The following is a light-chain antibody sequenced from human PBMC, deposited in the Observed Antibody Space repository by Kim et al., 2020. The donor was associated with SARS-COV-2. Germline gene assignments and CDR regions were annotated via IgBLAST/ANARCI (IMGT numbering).Light chain of an antibody. CDR1: QSVNNNY. CDR2: ATS. Sequence: EIVLTQSPGTLSLSPGERATLSCRASQSVNNNYLAWYQQKPGQGPRLLIYATSNRATDIPDRFSGSGSGTDFTLTISRLEPEDFALYYCQQYAGSPFSFGQGTKLEIK. V-gene: IGKV3-20*01. CDR3: QQYAGSPFS. J-gene: IGKJ2*03.